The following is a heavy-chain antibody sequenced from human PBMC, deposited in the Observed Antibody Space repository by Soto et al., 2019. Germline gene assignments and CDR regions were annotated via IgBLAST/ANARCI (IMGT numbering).Heavy chain of an antibody. J-gene: IGHJ6*02. CDR3: ARDMVEVAAAGPLHYGMDV. D-gene: IGHD6-13*01. CDR1: GGSISSGGYY. Sequence: QVQLQESGPGLVKPSQTLSLTCTVSGGSISSGGYYWSWIRQHPGKGLEWIGYIYYSGSTYYNPSLKSLVTISVDTSKNQFSLKLSSVTAADTAVYYCARDMVEVAAAGPLHYGMDVWGQGTTVTVSS. V-gene: IGHV4-31*01. CDR2: IYYSGST.